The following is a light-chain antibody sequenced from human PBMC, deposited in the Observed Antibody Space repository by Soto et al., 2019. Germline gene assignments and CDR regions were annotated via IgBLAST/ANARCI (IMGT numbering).Light chain of an antibody. CDR2: DVS. Sequence: QSALTQPASVSGSPGQSITISCTGTSIDVGAYKYVYWYQHHSGTAPILIIYDVSSRPSGVSNRFSGSKSGNTASLTISGLQAEDEADYYCSSYTSSSTLVLGGGTKLTVL. J-gene: IGLJ2*01. V-gene: IGLV2-14*03. CDR3: SSYTSSSTLV. CDR1: SIDVGAYKY.